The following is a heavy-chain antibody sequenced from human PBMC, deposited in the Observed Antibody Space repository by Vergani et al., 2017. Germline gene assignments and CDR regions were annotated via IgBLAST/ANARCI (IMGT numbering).Heavy chain of an antibody. V-gene: IGHV1-2*04. CDR3: AGDGGYSSGWHASYYGMDV. CDR1: GYTFTGYY. Sequence: QVQLVQSGAEVKKPGSSVKVSCKASGYTFTGYYMHWVRQAPGQGLEWMGWINPNSGGTNYAQKFQGWVTMTRDTSISTAYMELSRLRSDDTAVYYCAGDGGYSSGWHASYYGMDVWGQGTTVTVSS. J-gene: IGHJ6*02. CDR2: INPNSGGT. D-gene: IGHD6-19*01.